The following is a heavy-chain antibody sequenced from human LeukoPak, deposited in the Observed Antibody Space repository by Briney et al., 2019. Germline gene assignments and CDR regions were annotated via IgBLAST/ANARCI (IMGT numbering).Heavy chain of an antibody. D-gene: IGHD2-2*01. CDR1: GFTFSSYG. V-gene: IGHV3-30*18. Sequence: GRSLRLSCAASGFTFSSYGMHWVRQAPGKGLEWGAVISYDGSNKYYADSVKGRFTISRDNSKNTLYLQMNSLRAEDTAVYYCAKDPSVVVPAATGYLDYWGQGSLVTVSS. J-gene: IGHJ4*02. CDR3: AKDPSVVVPAATGYLDY. CDR2: ISYDGSNK.